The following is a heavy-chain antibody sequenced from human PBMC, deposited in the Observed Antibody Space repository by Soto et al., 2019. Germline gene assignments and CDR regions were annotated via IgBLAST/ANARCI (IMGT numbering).Heavy chain of an antibody. V-gene: IGHV3-30-3*01. D-gene: IGHD3-16*01. J-gene: IGHJ4*02. CDR2: ITHDGSNK. CDR3: ATIRRAFGDLHDY. CDR1: GFTFSSYA. Sequence: QVQLVESGGGVVQPGRSLRLSCAASGFTFSSYAMHWVRQAPGKGLEWVTVITHDGSNKYYAGSVKGRFTISRDNSKNTLYLQMNSLRAEDTAIYYCATIRRAFGDLHDYWGQGTLVTVSS.